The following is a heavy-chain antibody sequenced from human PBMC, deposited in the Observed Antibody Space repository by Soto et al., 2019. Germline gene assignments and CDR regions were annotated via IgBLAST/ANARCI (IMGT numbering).Heavy chain of an antibody. V-gene: IGHV3-33*08. J-gene: IGHJ4*02. CDR3: AYSSTPFDY. Sequence: PGGSLRLSCGASGFTFSNAWMNWVRQAPGKGLEWVAVIWYDGSNKYYADSVKGRFTISRDNSKNTLYLQMNSLRAEDTAVYYCAYSSTPFDYWGQGTLVTVSS. D-gene: IGHD6-13*01. CDR1: GFTFSNAW. CDR2: IWYDGSNK.